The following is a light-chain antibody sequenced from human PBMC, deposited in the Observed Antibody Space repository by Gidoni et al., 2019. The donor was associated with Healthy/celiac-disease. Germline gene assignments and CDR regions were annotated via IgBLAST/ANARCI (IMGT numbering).Light chain of an antibody. V-gene: IGKV3-15*01. J-gene: IGKJ1*01. CDR2: GAS. CDR3: QQYNNWPPWT. Sequence: IVLSHPPATLSVSPGERATLSCRARQSVSTNLAWYQQNPGQAPGLLIYGASTRATGNPARFSGSGSGTEFTLTISSLQSEDFAVYYCQQYNNWPPWTFGQGTKVEIK. CDR1: QSVSTN.